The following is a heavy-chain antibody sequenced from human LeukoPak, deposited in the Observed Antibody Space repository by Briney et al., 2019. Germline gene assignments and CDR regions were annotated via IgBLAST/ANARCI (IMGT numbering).Heavy chain of an antibody. CDR2: ISSSSSTI. J-gene: IGHJ3*02. CDR3: AREGDSGSSSDAFDI. V-gene: IGHV3-48*01. Sequence: GGSLRLSCAASGFTFSSYEMNWVRQAPGKGLEWVSYISSSSSTIYYADSVKGRFTISRDNAKNSLYLQMNSLRAEDTAVYYCAREGDSGSSSDAFDIWGQGTMVTVSS. D-gene: IGHD1-26*01. CDR1: GFTFSSYE.